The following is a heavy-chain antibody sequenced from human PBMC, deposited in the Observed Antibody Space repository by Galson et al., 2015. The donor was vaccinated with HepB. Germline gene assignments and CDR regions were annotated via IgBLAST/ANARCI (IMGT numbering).Heavy chain of an antibody. CDR3: AKSIVDVGY. CDR2: IYYAGST. V-gene: IGHV3-53*01. Sequence: LRLSCAASGFTVSSTYMSWVRQAPGKGLEWVSIIYYAGSTYYADSVQGRFTISRDNSENTVSLQMNSLRAEDTAVYYCAKSIVDVGYWGQGTLVTVSS. CDR1: GFTVSSTY. J-gene: IGHJ4*02. D-gene: IGHD2-15*01.